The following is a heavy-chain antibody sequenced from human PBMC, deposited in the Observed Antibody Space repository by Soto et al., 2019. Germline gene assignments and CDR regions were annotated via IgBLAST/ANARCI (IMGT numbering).Heavy chain of an antibody. CDR3: ASGTPGKYNWFAP. D-gene: IGHD3-10*01. J-gene: IGHJ5*02. V-gene: IGHV4-34*01. CDR2: INHSGRT. CDR1: GLCISWYY. Sequence: PASLSLTCALYGLCISWYYLSWIRQHQGKGLEWNGEINHSGRTNYNPSLKSRVNISVDTSKNQFSLKLSSVTAADTAVYYCASGTPGKYNWFAPWGQGTLVTVFS.